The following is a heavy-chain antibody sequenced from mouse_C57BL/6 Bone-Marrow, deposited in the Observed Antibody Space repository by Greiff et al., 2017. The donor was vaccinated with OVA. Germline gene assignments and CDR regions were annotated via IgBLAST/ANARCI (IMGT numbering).Heavy chain of an antibody. J-gene: IGHJ2*01. CDR2: IRNKANNHAS. Sequence: DVMLVESGGGLVQPGGSMKLSCAASGFTFSDAWMDWVRQSPEKGLEWVAEIRNKANNHASYYAVSVKVRFTISSDDSKSSDYLKMNSKRAEDTSIYYCTRSFDYWGQGTTLTVSS. CDR3: TRSFDY. CDR1: GFTFSDAW. V-gene: IGHV6-6*01.